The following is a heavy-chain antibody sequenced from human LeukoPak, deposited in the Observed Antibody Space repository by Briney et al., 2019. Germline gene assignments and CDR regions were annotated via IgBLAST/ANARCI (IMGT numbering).Heavy chain of an antibody. V-gene: IGHV3-23*01. J-gene: IGHJ4*02. CDR1: GFTFSTYA. D-gene: IGHD4-11*01. Sequence: GGSLRLSCEASGFTFSTYAMSWVRQAPGKGLEWVSGVSGSGSITYYADSVKGRFTISRDNSKNTLYLQMNSLRAEDTAVYYCTRDSTTFRFGYWGQGTLVTVSS. CDR2: VSGSGSIT. CDR3: TRDSTTFRFGY.